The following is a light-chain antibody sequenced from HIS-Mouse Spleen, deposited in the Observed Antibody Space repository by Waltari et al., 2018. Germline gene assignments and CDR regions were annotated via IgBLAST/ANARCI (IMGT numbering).Light chain of an antibody. V-gene: IGLV2-23*01. CDR1: SSDVGSYNL. Sequence: QSALTQPASVSVSPGQSITISCTGTSSDVGSYNLVSWYQQPPGKAPKLMIYEGSKRPSGVSNRFSGSKSGNTASLTISGLQAEDEADYYCCSYAGSSTYVVFGGGTKLTVL. J-gene: IGLJ2*01. CDR3: CSYAGSSTYVV. CDR2: EGS.